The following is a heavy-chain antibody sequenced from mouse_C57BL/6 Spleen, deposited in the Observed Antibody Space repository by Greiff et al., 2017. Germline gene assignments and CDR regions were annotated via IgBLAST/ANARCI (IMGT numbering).Heavy chain of an antibody. CDR3: VSHGYYEAY. D-gene: IGHD2-3*01. Sequence: QVQLQQPGAELVMPGASVKLSCKASGYTFTSYWMHWVKQRPGQGLEWIGEIDPSDSYTNYNQKFKGKSTLTVDKSSSTSYMQLSSLTSEDSAVYYCVSHGYYEAYWGQGTLVTVSA. CDR1: GYTFTSYW. CDR2: IDPSDSYT. J-gene: IGHJ3*01. V-gene: IGHV1-69*01.